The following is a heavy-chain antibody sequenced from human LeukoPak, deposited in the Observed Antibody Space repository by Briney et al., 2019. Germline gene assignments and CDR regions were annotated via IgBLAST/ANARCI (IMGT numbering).Heavy chain of an antibody. Sequence: ASVKVSCKASGYTFTSYDINWVRQATGQGLEWMGWMNPNSGNTGYAQKFQGRVTMTRNTSISTAYMELSSLRSEDTAVYYWARGGGYSSGWEYYYYYYMDVWGKGTTVTISS. CDR2: MNPNSGNT. CDR1: GYTFTSYD. V-gene: IGHV1-8*01. J-gene: IGHJ6*03. D-gene: IGHD6-19*01. CDR3: ARGGGYSSGWEYYYYYYMDV.